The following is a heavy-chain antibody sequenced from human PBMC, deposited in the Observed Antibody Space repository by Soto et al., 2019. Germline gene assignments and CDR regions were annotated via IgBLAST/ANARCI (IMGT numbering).Heavy chain of an antibody. D-gene: IGHD3-10*01. J-gene: IGHJ6*02. V-gene: IGHV4-59*08. Sequence: QVQLQESGPGLVKPSETLSLTCTVSGGSITNYYCSWFRQPPGKGLEWIGYINYDGYSAYNLSLKRRVTLSMAASKTQFSLLLESVTATDTAVYYCARHGFGPLHGRVDFWGPGTTVIVSS. CDR3: ARHGFGPLHGRVDF. CDR2: INYDGYS. CDR1: GGSITNYY.